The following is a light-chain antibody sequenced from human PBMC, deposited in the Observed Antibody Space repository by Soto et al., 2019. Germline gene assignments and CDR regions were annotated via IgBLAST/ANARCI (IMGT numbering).Light chain of an antibody. CDR3: QQYLSLPVT. Sequence: EIVLTQSPGTLSLSPGERAALSCRASQSVSSTYLAWYQQKPGQAPRLLIYGASRRATDIPDRFSGSGSGTDFTLTISRLEPADFALYYCQQYLSLPVTFGQGTKVDIK. CDR2: GAS. J-gene: IGKJ2*01. V-gene: IGKV3-20*01. CDR1: QSVSSTY.